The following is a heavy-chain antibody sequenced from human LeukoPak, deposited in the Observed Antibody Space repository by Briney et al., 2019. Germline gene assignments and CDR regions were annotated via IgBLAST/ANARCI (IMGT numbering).Heavy chain of an antibody. D-gene: IGHD3-22*01. V-gene: IGHV1-69*13. CDR1: GGTFSSYA. CDR2: IIPIFGTA. CDR3: ARGSDDYYDSSGYYGY. J-gene: IGHJ4*02. Sequence: SVKVSCKASGGTFSSYAISWVRQAPGQGLEWMGGIIPIFGTANYAQKFQGRVTITADESTSTAYMELSSLRSDDTAVYYCARGSDDYYDSSGYYGYWGQGTLVTVSS.